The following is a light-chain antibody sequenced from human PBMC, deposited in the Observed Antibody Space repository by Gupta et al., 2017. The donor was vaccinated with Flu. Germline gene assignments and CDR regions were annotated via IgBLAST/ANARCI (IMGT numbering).Light chain of an antibody. CDR2: SNS. J-gene: IGLJ1*01. Sequence: QSVLAQPPSASGTPGQRVTITCSGSTSNVGSNAVNWYQQVPGTSPKLLIYSNSQRPSGVPDRFAGSKSGTSASLAIRGLQSEDEADYYCAAWDDSLNGHYVFGTGTKVTVL. V-gene: IGLV1-44*01. CDR1: TSNVGSNA. CDR3: AAWDDSLNGHYV.